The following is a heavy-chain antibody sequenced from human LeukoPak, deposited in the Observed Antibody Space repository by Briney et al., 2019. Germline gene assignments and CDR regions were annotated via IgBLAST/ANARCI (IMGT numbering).Heavy chain of an antibody. Sequence: GGSLRLSCAASGFTFSSYAMHWVRQAPGKGLEWVAVISYDGGNKYYADSVKGRFTISRDNSKNTLYLQMNSLRAEDTAVYYCARDGQWLDGGYFDYWGQGTLVTVSS. CDR1: GFTFSSYA. J-gene: IGHJ4*02. CDR2: ISYDGGNK. V-gene: IGHV3-30-3*01. CDR3: ARDGQWLDGGYFDY. D-gene: IGHD6-19*01.